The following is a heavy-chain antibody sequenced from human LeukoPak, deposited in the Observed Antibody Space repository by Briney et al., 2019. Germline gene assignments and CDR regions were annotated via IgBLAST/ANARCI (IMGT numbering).Heavy chain of an antibody. CDR3: ARGAHYGGNSPDY. CDR2: IWYGGSNK. J-gene: IGHJ4*02. V-gene: IGHV3-30*04. Sequence: GGSLRLSCAASGFNFGSYAMHWVRQAPDKGLQWVAVIWYGGSNKYYADSVKGRFIISRDNSKSTVFLQMNSLRIEDTGVYYCARGAHYGGNSPDYWGQGTLVTVSS. CDR1: GFNFGSYA. D-gene: IGHD4-23*01.